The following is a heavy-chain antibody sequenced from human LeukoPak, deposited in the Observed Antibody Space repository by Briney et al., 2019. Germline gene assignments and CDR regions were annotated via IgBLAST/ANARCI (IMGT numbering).Heavy chain of an antibody. CDR1: GYTFTSHG. J-gene: IGHJ4*02. Sequence: WASVKVSCKASGYTFTSHGINWFRQAPGQGLEWMGWVSGYNGNTDYAQKFQGRVTMTTDRSTNTVYMELRSLRSDDTVVYYCARDRPVMITFGGVIIAAYWGQGTLVSVSS. CDR3: ARDRPVMITFGGVIIAAY. V-gene: IGHV1-18*01. CDR2: VSGYNGNT. D-gene: IGHD3-16*02.